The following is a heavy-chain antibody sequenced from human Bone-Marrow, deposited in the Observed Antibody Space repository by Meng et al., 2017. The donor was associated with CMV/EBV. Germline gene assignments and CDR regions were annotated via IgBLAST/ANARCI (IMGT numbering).Heavy chain of an antibody. CDR1: GFTFSSYY. CDR2: INTDGMST. Sequence: GESLKISCAASGFTFSSYYMHWVRQPPGKGLVWVSRINTDGMSTTYADSVKGRFTISRDNAKNTLYLQMSSLRAEDTAVYYCARVDYYDRSGYYNYYHYGMDVWGQGTTVTVSS. J-gene: IGHJ6*02. V-gene: IGHV3-74*01. CDR3: ARVDYYDRSGYYNYYHYGMDV. D-gene: IGHD3-22*01.